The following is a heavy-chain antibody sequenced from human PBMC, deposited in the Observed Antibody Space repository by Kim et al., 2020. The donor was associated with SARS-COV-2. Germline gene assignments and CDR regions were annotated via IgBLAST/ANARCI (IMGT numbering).Heavy chain of an antibody. V-gene: IGHV3-23*01. J-gene: IGHJ4*02. Sequence: GGSLRLSCAASGFTFSSYAMSWVRQAPGKGLEWVSAISGSGGSTYYADSVKGRFTISRDNSKNTLYLQMNSLRADDTAVYYCAKGLLWFGEMYYFDYWGQGTLVTVSS. CDR1: GFTFSSYA. CDR3: AKGLLWFGEMYYFDY. D-gene: IGHD3-10*01. CDR2: ISGSGGST.